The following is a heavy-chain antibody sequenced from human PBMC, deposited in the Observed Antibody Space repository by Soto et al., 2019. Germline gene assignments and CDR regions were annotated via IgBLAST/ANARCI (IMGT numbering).Heavy chain of an antibody. J-gene: IGHJ4*02. V-gene: IGHV3-64*01. D-gene: IGHD6-6*01. CDR3: ARDSAPDAYEYSSSPNPFDY. CDR1: GFTFSSYA. Sequence: GGSLRLSCAASGFTFSSYAMHWVRQAPGKGLEYVSAISSNGGSTYYANSVKGRFTISRDNSKNTLYLQMGSLRAEDMAVYYCARDSAPDAYEYSSSPNPFDYWGQGTLVTVSS. CDR2: ISSNGGST.